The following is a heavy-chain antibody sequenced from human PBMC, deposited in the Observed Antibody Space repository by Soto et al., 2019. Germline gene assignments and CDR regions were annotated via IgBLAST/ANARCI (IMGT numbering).Heavy chain of an antibody. CDR3: ATEDGGYDLERSGAHSGMDV. CDR1: GYTFTTYT. CDR2: INAGNGNT. D-gene: IGHD5-12*01. V-gene: IGHV1-3*01. J-gene: IGHJ6*02. Sequence: ASVKVSCKASGYTFTTYTMHWVRQAPGQRLEWMGWINAGNGNTKYSQKFQGRVTMTEDTSTDTAYMELSSLRSEDTAVYYCATEDGGYDLERSGAHSGMDVWGQGTTVTVSS.